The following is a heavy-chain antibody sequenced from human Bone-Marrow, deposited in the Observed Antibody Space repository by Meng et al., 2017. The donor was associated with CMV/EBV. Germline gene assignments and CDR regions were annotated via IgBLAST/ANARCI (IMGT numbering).Heavy chain of an antibody. CDR2: ISAYNGNT. CDR3: ARDDSVVVPAANNWLDP. Sequence: YTLTSYGISWVRQAPGQGLEWMGWISAYNGNTNYAQKLQGRVTMTTDTSTSTAYMELRSLRSDDTAVYYCARDDSVVVPAANNWLDPWGQGTLVTVS. V-gene: IGHV1-18*01. CDR1: YTLTSYG. J-gene: IGHJ5*02. D-gene: IGHD2-2*01.